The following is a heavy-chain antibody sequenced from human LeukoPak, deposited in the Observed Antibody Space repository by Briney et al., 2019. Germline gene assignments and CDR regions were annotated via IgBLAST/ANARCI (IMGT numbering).Heavy chain of an antibody. CDR3: ARMREQTYYDFWSGYYNYYYMDV. CDR1: GFTFSSYW. J-gene: IGHJ6*03. D-gene: IGHD3-3*01. CDR2: INSDGSST. V-gene: IGHV3-74*01. Sequence: GGSLRLSCAASGFTFSSYWMHWVRQAPGKGPVWVSRINSDGSSTSYADSVKGRFTISRDNAKNTLYLQMNSLRAEDTAVYYCARMREQTYYDFWSGYYNYYYMDVWGKGTTVTVSS.